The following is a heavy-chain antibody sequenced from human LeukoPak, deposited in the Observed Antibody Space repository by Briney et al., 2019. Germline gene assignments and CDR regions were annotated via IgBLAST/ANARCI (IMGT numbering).Heavy chain of an antibody. CDR2: ISVSGGVT. CDR3: AKGFDFWRGLYYFDH. V-gene: IGHV3-23*01. D-gene: IGHD3-3*01. J-gene: IGHJ4*02. CDR1: GITFTDHG. Sequence: PGRSLRLSCAASGITFTDHGLSWVRQAPGKGLEWVSSISVSGGVTLYADSVKGRFVISRDNSRSRVYLEMNRLRAEDTAVYYSAKGFDFWRGLYYFDHWGQGTLVTVSS.